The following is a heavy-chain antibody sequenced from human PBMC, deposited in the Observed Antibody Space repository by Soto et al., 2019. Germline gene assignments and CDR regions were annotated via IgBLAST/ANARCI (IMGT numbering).Heavy chain of an antibody. D-gene: IGHD4-4*01. J-gene: IGHJ4*02. CDR3: ARDRRGTLTYDF. CDR1: GYTFTSYA. Sequence: ASVKVSCKASGYTFTSYAMHWVRQAPGQRLEWMGWINAGNGNTKYSQKFQGRVTITRDTSASTAYMELSSLRSEDTAVYYCARDRRGTLTYDFWGQGALVTVSS. CDR2: INAGNGNT. V-gene: IGHV1-3*01.